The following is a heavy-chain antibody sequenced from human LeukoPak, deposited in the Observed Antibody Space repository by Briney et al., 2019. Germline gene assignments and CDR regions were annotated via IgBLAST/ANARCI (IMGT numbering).Heavy chain of an antibody. V-gene: IGHV3-66*01. CDR3: AREKWGSSWCAAFDI. CDR1: GFTVSSNY. J-gene: IGHJ3*02. D-gene: IGHD6-13*01. CDR2: IYSGGST. Sequence: PGGSLRLSCAASGFTVSSNYMSWVRQAPGKGLEWVSVIYSGGSTYYADSVKGRFTISRDNSKNTLYLQMNSLRAEDTAVYYCAREKWGSSWCAAFDIWGQGTMVTVSS.